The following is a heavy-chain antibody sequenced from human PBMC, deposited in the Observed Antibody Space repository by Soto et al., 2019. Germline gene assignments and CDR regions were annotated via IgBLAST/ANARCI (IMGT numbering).Heavy chain of an antibody. J-gene: IGHJ5*02. D-gene: IGHD6-13*01. V-gene: IGHV1-69*13. Sequence: SAKVSYTASGGTFASYAISSVRQAPGQRLEWMGAIIPIFGTANSAQKLQGRVTITADESPSTAYMGLSSLRSEDTAVYYWARDQGSSRQYCWFDPWGQGTQVTVTS. CDR3: ARDQGSSRQYCWFDP. CDR1: GGTFASYA. CDR2: IIPIFGTA.